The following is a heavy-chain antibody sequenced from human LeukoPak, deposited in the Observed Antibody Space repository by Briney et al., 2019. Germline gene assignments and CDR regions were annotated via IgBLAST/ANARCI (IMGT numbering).Heavy chain of an antibody. CDR3: AKVSVAGHLYYFDY. V-gene: IGHV3-23*01. Sequence: PGGSLRLSCAASGFTFSSYAMSWVRQAPGKGLEWVSAISGSGGSTYYADSVKGRFTISRDNSKNTLYLQVNSLRAEDTAVYYCAKVSVAGHLYYFDYWGQGTLVTVSS. CDR2: ISGSGGST. J-gene: IGHJ4*02. CDR1: GFTFSSYA. D-gene: IGHD6-19*01.